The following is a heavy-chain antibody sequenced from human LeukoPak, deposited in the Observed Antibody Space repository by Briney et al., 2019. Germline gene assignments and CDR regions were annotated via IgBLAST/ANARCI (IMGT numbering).Heavy chain of an antibody. CDR2: IYYSGST. J-gene: IGHJ4*02. CDR3: ASGGNHYDSSGYRY. Sequence: SETLSLTCTVSGGSISSYYWSWIRQPPGKGLEWIGYIYYSGSTNYNPSLKSRVTISVDTSKNQFSLKLSSVTAADTAVYYCASGGNHYDSSGYRYWGQGTLVTVSS. D-gene: IGHD3-22*01. CDR1: GGSISSYY. V-gene: IGHV4-59*08.